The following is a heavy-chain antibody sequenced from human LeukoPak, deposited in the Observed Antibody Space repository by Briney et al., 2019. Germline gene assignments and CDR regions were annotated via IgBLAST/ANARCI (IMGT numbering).Heavy chain of an antibody. CDR3: ARDHGSGSYGGGEYYFDY. Sequence: PSETLSLTCTVSGGSISSGGYYWSWIRQHPGKGLEWIGYMSYSGTTYYNPSLKSRLIISLDTSKNEFSLKLSSVTAADTAVYYCARDHGSGSYGGGEYYFDYWGQGILVTVSS. CDR2: MSYSGTT. CDR1: GGSISSGGYY. J-gene: IGHJ4*02. D-gene: IGHD3-10*01. V-gene: IGHV4-31*03.